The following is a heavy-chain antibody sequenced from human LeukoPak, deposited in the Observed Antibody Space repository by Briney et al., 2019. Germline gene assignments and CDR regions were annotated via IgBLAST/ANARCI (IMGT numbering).Heavy chain of an antibody. D-gene: IGHD3-10*01. J-gene: IGHJ4*02. Sequence: GGSLRLSCAASGFTFSSYAMSWVRQAPGKGPEWVSAISGSGGSTYYADSVKGRFTISRDNSKNTLYLQMNSLRAEDTAVYYCANPVRGGLAANWGQGTLVTVSS. V-gene: IGHV3-23*01. CDR2: ISGSGGST. CDR1: GFTFSSYA. CDR3: ANPVRGGLAAN.